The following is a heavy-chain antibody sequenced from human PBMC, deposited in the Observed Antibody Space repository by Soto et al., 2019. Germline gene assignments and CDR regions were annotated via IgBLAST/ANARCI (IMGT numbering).Heavy chain of an antibody. Sequence: GGSLRLSCAASGFTVSSNYMSWVRQAPGKGLEWVSVIYSGGSTYYADSVKGRFTISRDNSKNTLYLQMNSLRAEDTAVYYCASGYCSGGSCYPYYFDYWGQGTLVTVSS. D-gene: IGHD2-15*01. CDR2: IYSGGST. CDR1: GFTVSSNY. CDR3: ASGYCSGGSCYPYYFDY. V-gene: IGHV3-66*01. J-gene: IGHJ4*02.